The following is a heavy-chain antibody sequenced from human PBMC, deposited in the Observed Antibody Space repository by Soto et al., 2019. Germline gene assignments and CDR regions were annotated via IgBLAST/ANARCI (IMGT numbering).Heavy chain of an antibody. CDR1: GFTFSSYG. J-gene: IGHJ4*02. Sequence: GGSLRLSCAASGFTFSSYGMHWVRQAPGKGLEWVAVIWYDGSNKYYADSVKGRFTISRDNSKNTLYLQMNSLRAEDTAVYYCAREGGSVDTAMVTPIDYWGPGTLVTVSS. D-gene: IGHD5-18*01. CDR3: AREGGSVDTAMVTPIDY. V-gene: IGHV3-33*01. CDR2: IWYDGSNK.